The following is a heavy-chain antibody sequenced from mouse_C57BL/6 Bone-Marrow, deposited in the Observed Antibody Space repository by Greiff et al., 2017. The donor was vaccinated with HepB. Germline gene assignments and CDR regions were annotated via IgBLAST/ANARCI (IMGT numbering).Heavy chain of an antibody. D-gene: IGHD2-2*01. V-gene: IGHV6-3*01. CDR3: TEGYDRGY. J-gene: IGHJ2*01. CDR1: GFTFSNYW. CDR2: IRLKSDNYAT. Sequence: EVQVVESGGGLVQPGGSMKLSCVASGFTFSNYWMNWVRQSPEKGLEWVAQIRLKSDNYATHYAESVKGRFTISRDDSKSSVYLQMNNLRAEDTGIYYCTEGYDRGYWGQGTTLTVSS.